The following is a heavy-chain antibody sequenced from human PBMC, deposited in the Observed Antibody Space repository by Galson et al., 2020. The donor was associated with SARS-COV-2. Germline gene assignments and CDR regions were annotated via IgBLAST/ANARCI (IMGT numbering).Heavy chain of an antibody. Sequence: GGSLRLSCSASGFAFSDYAMHWVRQAPGKGLQYVSALSSTGGTSFYADSVSGRFTMSRDNSKNTFYLQMTALRVKDTAFYYCLAYSSTRHNYWGQGTLVTVSS. D-gene: IGHD6-19*01. V-gene: IGHV3-64D*09. CDR1: GFAFSDYA. J-gene: IGHJ4*02. CDR2: LSSTGGTS. CDR3: LAYSSTRHNY.